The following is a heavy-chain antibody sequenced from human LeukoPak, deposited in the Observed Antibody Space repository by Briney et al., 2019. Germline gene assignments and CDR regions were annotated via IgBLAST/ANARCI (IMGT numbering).Heavy chain of an antibody. CDR2: INYSGST. J-gene: IGHJ4*02. V-gene: IGHV4-34*01. CDR1: GGSFSGYY. Sequence: SETLSLTCAVCGGSFSGYYWSWLRQPPGEGREWIGEINYSGSTNYNPSHKSRHTISVHTSKNQFSLKLSSVPPAHTAVFFWARFRPTPSLDYWGQGTLVTVSS. CDR3: ARFRPTPSLDY.